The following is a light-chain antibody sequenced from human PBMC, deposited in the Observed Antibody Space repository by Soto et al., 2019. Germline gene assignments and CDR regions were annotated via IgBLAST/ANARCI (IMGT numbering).Light chain of an antibody. Sequence: VMSRSPATLSVSKRDRATLSCRASQSVSNNLAWYQQKPGQAPRLLIYGASTRATGIPARFSGSGSGTEFTLTISSLQSEDFAVYYCQQYNNWPLTFGGGTKVDIK. CDR1: QSVSNN. V-gene: IGKV3D-15*01. J-gene: IGKJ4*01. CDR2: GAS. CDR3: QQYNNWPLT.